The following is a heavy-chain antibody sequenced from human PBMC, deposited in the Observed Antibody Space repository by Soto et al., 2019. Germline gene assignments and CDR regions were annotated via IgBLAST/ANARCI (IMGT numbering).Heavy chain of an antibody. D-gene: IGHD3-22*01. CDR3: AREDYYDSSGYLPVRYYFGMDV. V-gene: IGHV1-18*01. CDR2: IGAYNGHT. CDR1: GYTFTDSG. J-gene: IGHJ6*02. Sequence: ASVKVSCKASGYTFTDSGISWVRQAPGQGLEWMGWIGAYNGHTKYAQKLQGRVTMTTDTSTSTAYMELRSLKSDDTAVYYCAREDYYDSSGYLPVRYYFGMDVWGQGTTVTVSS.